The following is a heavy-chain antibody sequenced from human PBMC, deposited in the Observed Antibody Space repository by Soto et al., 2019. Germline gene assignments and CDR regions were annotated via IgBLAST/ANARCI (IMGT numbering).Heavy chain of an antibody. CDR2: IWYDGSNK. J-gene: IGHJ4*02. D-gene: IGHD1-1*01. CDR3: ARAGTTGTTGTRMIGGL. Sequence: QVQLVESGGGVVQPGRSLRLSCAASGFTFSSYGMHWVRQAPGKGLEWVAVIWYDGSNKYYADSVKGRFTISRDNSKNTLYLQMNSLRAEDTAVYYCARAGTTGTTGTRMIGGLWGQGTLVTASS. CDR1: GFTFSSYG. V-gene: IGHV3-33*01.